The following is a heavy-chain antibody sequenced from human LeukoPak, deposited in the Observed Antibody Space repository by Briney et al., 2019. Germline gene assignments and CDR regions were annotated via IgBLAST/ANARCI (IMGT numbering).Heavy chain of an antibody. J-gene: IGHJ4*02. Sequence: ASVKVSCKASGGNFISYAVSWVRQAPGQGLEWMGGIIPMFGTSNYAQKFQGRVTITTDESTTTAYMELSSLSSEDTAVYYCATYSLSQFWSGYYHFDYWGQGTLVSVSS. CDR3: ATYSLSQFWSGYYHFDY. CDR2: IIPMFGTS. D-gene: IGHD3-3*01. CDR1: GGNFISYA. V-gene: IGHV1-69*05.